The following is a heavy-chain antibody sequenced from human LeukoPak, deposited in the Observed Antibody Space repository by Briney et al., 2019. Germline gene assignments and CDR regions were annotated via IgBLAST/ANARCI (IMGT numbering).Heavy chain of an antibody. Sequence: GGSLRLSCAASGFTFSSYIMNWVRQAPGKGLEWVSSISSSSSYIYYADSVKGRFTISRDNAKNSLYLQMNSMRAEDTAVYYCAREGGEMATIYYYYYYMDVWGKGTTVTVSS. CDR3: AREGGEMATIYYYYYYMDV. D-gene: IGHD5-24*01. J-gene: IGHJ6*03. CDR2: ISSSSSYI. V-gene: IGHV3-21*01. CDR1: GFTFSSYI.